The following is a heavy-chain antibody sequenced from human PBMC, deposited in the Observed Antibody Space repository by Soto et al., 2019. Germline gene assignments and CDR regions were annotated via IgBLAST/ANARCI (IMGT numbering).Heavy chain of an antibody. CDR2: VSRRGVNT. CDR1: EFIFSSFA. CDR3: AKLSSPINDLAEPGPDY. J-gene: IGHJ4*02. D-gene: IGHD6-13*01. V-gene: IGHV3-23*01. Sequence: PGGSLRLSCVVSEFIFSSFALSWVRLAPGKGLEWVAAVSRRGVNTYYADSVKGRFTISRESAKNTLYLQMNSLRAEDTAVYYCAKLSSPINDLAEPGPDYWGQGTLVTVSS.